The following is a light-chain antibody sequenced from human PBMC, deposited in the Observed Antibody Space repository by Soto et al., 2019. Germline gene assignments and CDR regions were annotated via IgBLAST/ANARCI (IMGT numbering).Light chain of an antibody. V-gene: IGKV3-20*01. J-gene: IGKJ4*01. Sequence: IMLTHSSATLSASPRGGATLSCRASQNVGVRLAWYQQKPGQAPRLLIYGASRRAPGIPDTFSGSGSGTDFTLTISRLEPEDFAVYYCQQYCSSSLSFGGGTKVDIK. CDR1: QNVGVR. CDR3: QQYCSSSLS. CDR2: GAS.